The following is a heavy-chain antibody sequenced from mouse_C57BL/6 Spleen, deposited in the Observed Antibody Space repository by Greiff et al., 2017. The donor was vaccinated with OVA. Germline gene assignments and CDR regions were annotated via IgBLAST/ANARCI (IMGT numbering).Heavy chain of an antibody. CDR1: GFTFSSYA. J-gene: IGHJ3*01. CDR2: ISDGGSYT. CDR3: ARDRDSSGYWFAY. V-gene: IGHV5-4*01. D-gene: IGHD3-2*02. Sequence: EVQGVKSGGGLVKPGGSLKLSCAASGFTFSSYAMSWVRQTPEKRLEWVATISDGGSYTYYPDNVKGRFTISRDNAKNNLYLQMSHLKSEDTAMYYCARDRDSSGYWFAYWGQGTLVTVSA.